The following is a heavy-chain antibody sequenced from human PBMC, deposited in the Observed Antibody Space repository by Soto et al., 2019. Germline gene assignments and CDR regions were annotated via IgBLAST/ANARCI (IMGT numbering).Heavy chain of an antibody. D-gene: IGHD2-15*01. J-gene: IGHJ6*02. CDR2: TYYRSKWYN. CDR3: ARDRTVVVVAATPPGGYYYGMDV. CDR1: GDSVSSNSAA. V-gene: IGHV6-1*01. Sequence: SQTLSLTCAISGDSVSSNSAAWNWIRQSPSRGLEWLGRTYYRSKWYNDYAVSVKSRITINPDTSKNQFSLQLNSVTPEDTAVYYCARDRTVVVVAATPPGGYYYGMDVWGQGTTVTV.